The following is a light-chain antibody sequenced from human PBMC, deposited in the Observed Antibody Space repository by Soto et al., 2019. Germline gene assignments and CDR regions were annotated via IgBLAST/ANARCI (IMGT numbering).Light chain of an antibody. CDR3: QQYNKWPLT. V-gene: IGKV3-15*01. Sequence: EIVMTQSPATLSVSPGERATLSCRASQSLNGNLAWYQQKPGQGPRLLIYGASTRATGIPARFSGNGSGTEFTLTISSLQSEDFAVYHCQQYNKWPLTFGGGTKVEIK. CDR1: QSLNGN. CDR2: GAS. J-gene: IGKJ4*01.